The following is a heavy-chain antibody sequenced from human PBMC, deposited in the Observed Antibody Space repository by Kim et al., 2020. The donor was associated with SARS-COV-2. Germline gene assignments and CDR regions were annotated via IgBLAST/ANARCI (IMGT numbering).Heavy chain of an antibody. CDR1: GGSISSGGYY. CDR2: IYYSGST. V-gene: IGHV4-31*03. J-gene: IGHJ5*02. D-gene: IGHD6-13*01. Sequence: SETLSLTCTVSGGSISSGGYYWSWIRQHPGKGLEWIGYIYYSGSTYYNPSLKSRVTISVDTSKNQFSLKLSSVTAADTAVYYCARAAGINSDWFDPWGQGTLVTVSS. CDR3: ARAAGINSDWFDP.